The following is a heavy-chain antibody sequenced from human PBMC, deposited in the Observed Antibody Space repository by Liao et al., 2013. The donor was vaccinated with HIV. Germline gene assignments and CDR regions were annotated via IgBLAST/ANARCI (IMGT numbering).Heavy chain of an antibody. Sequence: QVQLQESGPGLVKPSATLSLTCTVSNGSISTYYWTWIRQTPGKGLEWIGYIYYTGTTNYNPSLESRVTISVDTAKKQFSLKLSSVTAADTAVYYCARFGYCDSTSCYTTRDYFDSWGQGTLVIVSS. D-gene: IGHD2-2*02. CDR3: ARFGYCDSTSCYTTRDYFDS. J-gene: IGHJ4*02. CDR2: IYYTGTT. V-gene: IGHV4-59*01. CDR1: NGSISTYY.